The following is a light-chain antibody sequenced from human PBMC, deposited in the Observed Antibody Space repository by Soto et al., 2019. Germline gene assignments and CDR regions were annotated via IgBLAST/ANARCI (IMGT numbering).Light chain of an antibody. CDR1: QSVSSN. CDR3: QQYNSYSQT. J-gene: IGKJ1*01. Sequence: EIVLTQSPATLSLSPGEGATLSCRASQSVSSNLAWYQQKPGQAPRLLIYGASTRATGIPARFSGSGSGTEFTLTISSLQPDDFATYYCQQYNSYSQTFGQGTKVDIK. V-gene: IGKV3-15*01. CDR2: GAS.